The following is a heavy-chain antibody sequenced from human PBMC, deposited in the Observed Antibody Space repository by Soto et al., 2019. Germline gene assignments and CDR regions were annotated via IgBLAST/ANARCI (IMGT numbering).Heavy chain of an antibody. CDR1: GASISGFY. V-gene: IGHV4-4*07. D-gene: IGHD1-1*01. J-gene: IGHJ5*02. Sequence: SETLSLTCTVSGASISGFYWSWIRKSAGKGLEWIGRVYATGTTDYNPSLKSRVMMSVDTSKKQFSLKLRSVTAADTAVYYCVRDGTKTLRDWFDPWGQGISVTVS. CDR3: VRDGTKTLRDWFDP. CDR2: VYATGTT.